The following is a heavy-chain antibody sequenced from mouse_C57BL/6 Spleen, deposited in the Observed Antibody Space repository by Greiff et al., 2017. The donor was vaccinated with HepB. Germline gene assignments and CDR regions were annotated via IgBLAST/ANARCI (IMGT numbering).Heavy chain of an antibody. CDR1: GFTFSDYG. Sequence: DVMLVESGGGLVKPGGSLKLSCAASGFTFSDYGMHWVRQAPEKGLEWVAYISSGSSTIYYADTVKGRFTISRDNAKNTLFLQMTSLRSEDTAMYYCARRTTVDDAMDYWGQGTSVTVSS. CDR3: ARRTTVDDAMDY. CDR2: ISSGSSTI. V-gene: IGHV5-17*01. J-gene: IGHJ4*01. D-gene: IGHD1-1*01.